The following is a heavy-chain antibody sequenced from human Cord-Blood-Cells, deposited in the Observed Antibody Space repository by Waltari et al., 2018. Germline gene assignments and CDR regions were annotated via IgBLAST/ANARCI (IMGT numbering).Heavy chain of an antibody. CDR2: INPNSGGT. V-gene: IGHV1-2*02. J-gene: IGHJ4*02. CDR1: GYTFTGYY. D-gene: IGHD1-26*01. CDR3: ARASLYSGRPLDY. Sequence: QVQLVQSGAEVKKPGASVKVSRKASGYTFTGYYMHWVRQAPGQGLEWMGWINPNSGGTNYAQKFQGMVTMTRDTSISTAYMELSRLRSDDTAVYYCARASLYSGRPLDYWGQGTLVTVSS.